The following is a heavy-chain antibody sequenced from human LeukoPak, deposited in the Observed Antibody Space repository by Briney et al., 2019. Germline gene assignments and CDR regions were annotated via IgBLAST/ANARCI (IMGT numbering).Heavy chain of an antibody. J-gene: IGHJ6*02. D-gene: IGHD2-15*01. CDR1: GLTFSSYS. Sequence: PGGSLRLSCAASGLTFSSYSMNWVRQAPGKGLEWVSSISSSSSYIYYADSVKGRFTISRDNAKNSLYLQMNSLRAEDTAVYYCARDNCSGGSCYPLYYYGMDVWGQGTTVTVSS. CDR2: ISSSSSYI. V-gene: IGHV3-21*01. CDR3: ARDNCSGGSCYPLYYYGMDV.